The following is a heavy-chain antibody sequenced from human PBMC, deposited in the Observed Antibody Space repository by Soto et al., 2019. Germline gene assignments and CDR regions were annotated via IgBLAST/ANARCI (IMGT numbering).Heavy chain of an antibody. Sequence: PGGSLGLPYTASGFTFSSFSVNWVSQAPGKGLEWVSYISSSSSTIYYADSVKGRFTISRDNAKNSLYLQMNSLRAEDTAVYYCAKDKAAGHFDYWGQGTLVTVSS. D-gene: IGHD6-13*01. CDR1: GFTFSSFS. CDR3: AKDKAAGHFDY. J-gene: IGHJ4*02. CDR2: ISSSSSTI. V-gene: IGHV3-48*01.